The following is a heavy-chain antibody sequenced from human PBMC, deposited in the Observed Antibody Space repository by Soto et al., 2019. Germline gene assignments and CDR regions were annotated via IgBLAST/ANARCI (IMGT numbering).Heavy chain of an antibody. D-gene: IGHD3-10*01. J-gene: IGHJ4*02. Sequence: KTSETLSLTCTVSGGSISSYYWSWIRQPPGKGLEGIGYIYYSGSTNYNPSLKSRVTISVDTSKNQFSLKLSSVTAADTAVYYCARARITEVGLGYFDYWGQGTLVIFSS. V-gene: IGHV4-59*01. CDR2: IYYSGST. CDR1: GGSISSYY. CDR3: ARARITEVGLGYFDY.